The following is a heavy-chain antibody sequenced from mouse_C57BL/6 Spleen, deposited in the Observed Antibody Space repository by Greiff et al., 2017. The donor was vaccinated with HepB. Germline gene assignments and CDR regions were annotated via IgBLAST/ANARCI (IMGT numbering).Heavy chain of an antibody. D-gene: IGHD1-1*01. J-gene: IGHJ3*01. V-gene: IGHV7-1*01. Sequence: EVQRVESGGGLVQSGRSLRLSCATSGFTFSDFYMEWVRQAPGKGLEWIAASRNKANDYTTEYSASVKGRFIVSRDTSQSILYLQMNALRAEDTAIYYGARDGYGSSPSWFAYWGQGTLVTVSA. CDR3: ARDGYGSSPSWFAY. CDR1: GFTFSDFY. CDR2: SRNKANDYTT.